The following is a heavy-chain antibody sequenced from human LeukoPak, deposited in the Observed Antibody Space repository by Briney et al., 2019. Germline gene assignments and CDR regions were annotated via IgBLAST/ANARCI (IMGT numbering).Heavy chain of an antibody. J-gene: IGHJ4*02. CDR2: ISYDGSNK. CDR1: GFTFSSYA. CDR3: AREDSYGYFDY. D-gene: IGHD5-18*01. V-gene: IGHV3-30*04. Sequence: GRSLRLSCAASGFTFSSYAMHWVRQAPGKGLEWVAVISYDGSNKYYADSVKGRFTISRDNAKNSLYLQMNSLRAEDTAVYYCAREDSYGYFDYWGQGTLVTVSS.